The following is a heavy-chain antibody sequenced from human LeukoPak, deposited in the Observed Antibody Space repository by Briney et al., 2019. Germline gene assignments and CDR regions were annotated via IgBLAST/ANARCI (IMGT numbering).Heavy chain of an antibody. D-gene: IGHD1-1*01. J-gene: IGHJ4*02. CDR3: TKGRVWNSFDS. CDR1: GFTFSSYA. CDR2: IGGSGSST. Sequence: PGGSLRLSCAASGFTFSSYAMSWVRQAPGKGLEWVSTIGGSGSSTYYADSVKGRFTISRDNAKNTLYLQMNSLKNEDTAVYYCTKGRVWNSFDSWGQGTLVTVSS. V-gene: IGHV3-23*01.